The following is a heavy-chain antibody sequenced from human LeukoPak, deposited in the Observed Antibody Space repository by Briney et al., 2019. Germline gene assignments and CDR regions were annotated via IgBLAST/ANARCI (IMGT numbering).Heavy chain of an antibody. Sequence: PSETLSLTCAVYGGSFSGYYWSWIPQPPGKGLEWMREINHSGSTNYNPSLKSRITISVDTSKNQFSLKLSSVTAADTAVYYCARGSPRVLWFGELLAYYFDYWGQGTLVIVSS. CDR1: GGSFSGYY. CDR2: INHSGST. CDR3: ARGSPRVLWFGELLAYYFDY. D-gene: IGHD3-10*01. V-gene: IGHV4-34*01. J-gene: IGHJ4*02.